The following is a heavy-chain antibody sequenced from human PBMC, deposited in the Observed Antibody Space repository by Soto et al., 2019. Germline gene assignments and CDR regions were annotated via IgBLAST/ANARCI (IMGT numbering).Heavy chain of an antibody. V-gene: IGHV3-13*01. CDR2: IGTAGDT. CDR3: AREGYYYDSRGLRGVLDGMDV. D-gene: IGHD3-22*01. Sequence: GGSLRLSCAASGFTFSSYDMHWVRQATGKGLEWVSAIGTAGDTYYPGSVKGRFTISRENAKNSLYLQMNSLRAEDTAVYYCAREGYYYDSRGLRGVLDGMDVWGQGTTVNVSS. J-gene: IGHJ6*02. CDR1: GFTFSSYD.